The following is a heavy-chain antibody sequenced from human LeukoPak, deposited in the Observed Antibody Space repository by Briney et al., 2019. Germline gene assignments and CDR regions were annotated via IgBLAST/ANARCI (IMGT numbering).Heavy chain of an antibody. Sequence: SQTLSLTCTVSGGSISSGSYYWSWIRQPAGKGLEWIGRIYTSGSTNYNPSLKSRATISVDTSKNQFSLKLSSVTAADTAVYYCARDGYYYDSSGYYYLRDAFDIWGQGTMVTVSS. CDR2: IYTSGST. CDR3: ARDGYYYDSSGYYYLRDAFDI. J-gene: IGHJ3*02. CDR1: GGSISSGSYY. V-gene: IGHV4-61*02. D-gene: IGHD3-22*01.